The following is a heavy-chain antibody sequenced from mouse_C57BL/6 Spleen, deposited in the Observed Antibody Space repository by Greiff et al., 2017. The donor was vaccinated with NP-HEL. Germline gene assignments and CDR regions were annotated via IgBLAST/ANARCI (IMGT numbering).Heavy chain of an antibody. Sequence: QVHVKQSGAELVKPGASVKMSCKASGYTFTSYWITWVKQRPGQGLEWIGDIYPGSGSTNYNEKFKSKATLTVDTSSSTAYMQLSSLTSEDSAVYYCARREGFAYWGQGTLVTVSA. CDR1: GYTFTSYW. V-gene: IGHV1-55*01. CDR2: IYPGSGST. CDR3: ARREGFAY. J-gene: IGHJ3*01.